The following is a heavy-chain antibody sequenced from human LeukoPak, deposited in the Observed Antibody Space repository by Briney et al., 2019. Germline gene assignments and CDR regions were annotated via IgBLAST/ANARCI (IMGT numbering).Heavy chain of an antibody. CDR3: ARDRVGATDYFDY. CDR2: ISYDGSNK. Sequence: GGSLRLSCAVSGFTFSFYGMHWVRQAPGKGLEWVAVISYDGSNKYYADSVKGRFTISRDNSKNTLYLQMNSLRAEDTAVYYCARDRVGATDYFDYWGQGTLVTVSS. D-gene: IGHD1-26*01. CDR1: GFTFSFYG. V-gene: IGHV3-30*03. J-gene: IGHJ4*02.